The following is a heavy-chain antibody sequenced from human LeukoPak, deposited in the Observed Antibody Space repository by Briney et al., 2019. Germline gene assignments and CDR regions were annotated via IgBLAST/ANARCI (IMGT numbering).Heavy chain of an antibody. CDR1: GDSISTYS. J-gene: IGHJ4*02. V-gene: IGHV4-59*01. D-gene: IGHD2-15*01. Sequence: PSETLSLTCTVSGDSISTYSWSWIRQSPGKGLEWIAYIYYRGTTNYNPSLKSRVTISADTSKTQFSLILSSVTAADTAVYYCVSSSPRYCTGGTCYSSRGFDYWGQGALVTVSS. CDR2: IYYRGTT. CDR3: VSSSPRYCTGGTCYSSRGFDY.